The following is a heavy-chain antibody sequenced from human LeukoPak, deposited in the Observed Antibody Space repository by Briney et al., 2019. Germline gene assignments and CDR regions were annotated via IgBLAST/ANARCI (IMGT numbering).Heavy chain of an antibody. V-gene: IGHV1-69*13. CDR2: IIPIFGTA. CDR3: ARERMDSSGHISGYFDY. D-gene: IGHD3-22*01. CDR1: GGTFSSYA. Sequence: SVKVSCKASGGTFSSYAISWVRQAPGQGLEWMGGIIPIFGTANYAQKFQGRVTITVDESTSTAYMELSSLRSEDTAVYYCARERMDSSGHISGYFDYWGQGTLVTVSS. J-gene: IGHJ4*02.